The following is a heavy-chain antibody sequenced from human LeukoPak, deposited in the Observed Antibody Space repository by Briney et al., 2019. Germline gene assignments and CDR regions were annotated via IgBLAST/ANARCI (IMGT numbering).Heavy chain of an antibody. J-gene: IGHJ5*02. CDR3: ARGHYGSA. CDR1: GFTFSSYA. D-gene: IGHD3-10*01. CDR2: ISSGGNTI. Sequence: GGSLRLSCAASGFTFSSYAMSWVRQAPGKGLEWVSWISSGGNTIYYADSVKDRFTISRDNAKTSLYLQMNSLRAEDTAIYYCARGHYGSAWGQGTLVTVSS. V-gene: IGHV3-48*03.